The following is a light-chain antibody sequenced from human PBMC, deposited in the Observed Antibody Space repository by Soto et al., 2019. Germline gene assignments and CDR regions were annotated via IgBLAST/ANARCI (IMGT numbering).Light chain of an antibody. CDR1: SSDVGGYNF. CDR3: NSYAGSNIYV. J-gene: IGLJ1*01. V-gene: IGLV2-8*01. Sequence: QSALTQPPSASGSPGQSVTISCTGTSSDVGGYNFVSWYQHHPGKAPKLIIYEVNKRPSGVPNRFSGSKSGNTASLTVSGLQAEDEADYYCNSYAGSNIYVFGTGTKVTFL. CDR2: EVN.